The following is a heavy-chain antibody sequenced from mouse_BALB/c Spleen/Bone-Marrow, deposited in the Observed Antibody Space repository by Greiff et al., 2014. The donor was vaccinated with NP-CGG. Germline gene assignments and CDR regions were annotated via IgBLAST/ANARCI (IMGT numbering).Heavy chain of an antibody. CDR3: ARRGYRYDGFAY. V-gene: IGHV1-14*01. D-gene: IGHD2-14*01. CDR1: GYTFTSYV. Sequence: EVHLVESGPELVKPGASVKMSCKASGYTFTSYVMHWVKQKPGQGLEWIGYISPYNDGTKYNEKFKGKATLTSDKSSSTAYMEPSSLTSEDSAVYYCARRGYRYDGFAYWGQGTLVTVSA. J-gene: IGHJ3*01. CDR2: ISPYNDGT.